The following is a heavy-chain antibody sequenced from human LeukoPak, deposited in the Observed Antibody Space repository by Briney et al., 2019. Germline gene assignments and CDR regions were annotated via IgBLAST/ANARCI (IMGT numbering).Heavy chain of an antibody. CDR3: ARLGIGVVPSAMLGDYYFDY. D-gene: IGHD2-2*01. CDR2: IYYSGST. J-gene: IGHJ4*02. V-gene: IGHV4-31*03. CDR1: GGSISSGSYY. Sequence: SQTLSLTCSVSGGSISSGSYYWSWIRQHPGRGLEWIGHIYYSGSTYYNPSLKSRVTISVDTSKNQFSLKLTSVTAADTAVYYCARLGIGVVPSAMLGDYYFDYWGQGTLVTVSS.